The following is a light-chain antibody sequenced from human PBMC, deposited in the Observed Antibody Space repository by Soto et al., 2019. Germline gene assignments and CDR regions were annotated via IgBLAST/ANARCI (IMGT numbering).Light chain of an antibody. Sequence: EIVMTQSPATQSVSPGERATLSCRASQSISSNLAWYQHKPGQAPRLLIYDASTRATGIPARFSGSGSGTEFTLTISSLQSEDFAVYYCQQYNNWPPRYTFGQGTKLEIK. CDR1: QSISSN. V-gene: IGKV3-15*01. J-gene: IGKJ2*01. CDR3: QQYNNWPPRYT. CDR2: DAS.